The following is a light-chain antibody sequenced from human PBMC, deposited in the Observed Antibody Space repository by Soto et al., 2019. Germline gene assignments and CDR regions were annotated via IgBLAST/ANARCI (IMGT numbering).Light chain of an antibody. Sequence: EIVVTQSPATLSLSPRERATLYCMASQSVSSYLAWYQQKPGQAPRLLIYGASSRATGTPDRFSGSGSGTEFTLTISSLQSEDFAVYYCQQYNNWPRPFGQGSKVDI. CDR1: QSVSSY. CDR2: GAS. V-gene: IGKV3D-15*01. J-gene: IGKJ1*01. CDR3: QQYNNWPRP.